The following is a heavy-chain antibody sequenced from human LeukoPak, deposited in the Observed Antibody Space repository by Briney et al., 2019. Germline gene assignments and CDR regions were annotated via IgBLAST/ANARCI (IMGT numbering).Heavy chain of an antibody. CDR3: ARAPSEIGGYYPEYFRH. V-gene: IGHV3-74*01. D-gene: IGHD3-22*01. J-gene: IGHJ1*01. CDR1: EFTFSTYW. CDR2: IKSDGGT. Sequence: GGSLRLSCAASEFTFSTYWMHWVRQAPGKGLVWVSRIKSDGGTNYADSVKGRFTISRDNAKKTLSLKMNSLRPEDTGVYYCARAPSEIGGYYPEYFRHWGQGTLVTVSS.